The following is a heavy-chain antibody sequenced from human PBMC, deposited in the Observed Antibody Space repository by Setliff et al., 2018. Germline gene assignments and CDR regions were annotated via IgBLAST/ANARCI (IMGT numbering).Heavy chain of an antibody. CDR3: ARSRYYYDSSGYYYYFDY. V-gene: IGHV4-61*01. CDR2: IYNSGSA. J-gene: IGHJ4*02. CDR1: GASVSSNIYY. Sequence: SETLSLTCTVSGASVSSNIYYWSWIRQPPGRGLEWIGCIYNSGSAIYSPSLKSRVTISVDTSKNQFSLQLSSVTAADTAVYYCARSRYYYDSSGYYYYFDYWGQGTLVTVSS. D-gene: IGHD3-22*01.